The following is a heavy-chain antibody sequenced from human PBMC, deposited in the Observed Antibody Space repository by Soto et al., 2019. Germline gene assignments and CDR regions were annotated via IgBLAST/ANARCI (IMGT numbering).Heavy chain of an antibody. D-gene: IGHD6-13*01. V-gene: IGHV1-69*06. CDR2: IIPIFGPA. Sequence: QVQLVQSGAEVKKPGSSVKVSCKASGGTFNIYGINWVRQAPGQGLEWIGGIIPIFGPANYAQKFQGRVTITADKSTSTAHLEVSSLRSQDTAVYYCARAMYSSSWYDRGFDYWGQGTLVTFSS. CDR1: GGTFNIYG. CDR3: ARAMYSSSWYDRGFDY. J-gene: IGHJ4*02.